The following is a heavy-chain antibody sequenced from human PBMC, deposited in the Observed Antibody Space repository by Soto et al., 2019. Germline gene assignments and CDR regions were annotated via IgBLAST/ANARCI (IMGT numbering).Heavy chain of an antibody. CDR1: GFTFTSYA. D-gene: IGHD6-19*01. V-gene: IGHV3-30*15. CDR3: ARRSSGWYFDY. J-gene: IGHJ4*02. Sequence: GGSLRLSCEASGFTFTSYAMHWVRQAPGKGLEWVAVISYDGINEYYADSVKGRFTISRDNSKNTLFLQMSSLRVEDTAVYYCARRSSGWYFDYWGQGTLVTVSS. CDR2: ISYDGINE.